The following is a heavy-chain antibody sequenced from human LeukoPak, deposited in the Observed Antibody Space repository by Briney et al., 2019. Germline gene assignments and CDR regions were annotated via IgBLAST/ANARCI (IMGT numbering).Heavy chain of an antibody. CDR2: INSDGTTT. CDR3: ARHRLGDY. Sequence: PGGSLRLSCAASEFTFSTYWMHWVRQAPGKGLVWVSSINSDGTTTSYADSVKGRFTISRDNAKNSLYLQMNSLRAEDTAVYYCARHRLGDYWGQGTLVTVSS. CDR1: EFTFSTYW. D-gene: IGHD3-22*01. J-gene: IGHJ4*02. V-gene: IGHV3-74*01.